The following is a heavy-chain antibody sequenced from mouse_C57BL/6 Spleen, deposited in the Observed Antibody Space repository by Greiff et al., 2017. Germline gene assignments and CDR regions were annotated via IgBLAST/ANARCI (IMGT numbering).Heavy chain of an antibody. CDR2: INPYNGGT. V-gene: IGHV1-19*01. Sequence: EVQLQQSGPVLVKPGASVKMSCKASGYTFTDYYMNWVKQSHGKSLEWIGVINPYNGGTSYNQNFKGQATLTVDKSSSTAYMELNSLTSEDSAVYYCAREGGYYGSRPFAYWGQGTLVTVSA. J-gene: IGHJ3*01. CDR3: AREGGYYGSRPFAY. CDR1: GYTFTDYY. D-gene: IGHD1-1*01.